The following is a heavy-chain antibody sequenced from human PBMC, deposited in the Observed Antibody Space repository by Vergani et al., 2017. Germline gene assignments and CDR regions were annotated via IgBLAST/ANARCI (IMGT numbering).Heavy chain of an antibody. CDR1: GFTFSSYA. D-gene: IGHD1-26*01. CDR2: ISSNGGST. CDR3: VKEGIVGATHYFDY. J-gene: IGHJ4*02. Sequence: EVQLVESGGGLVQPGGSLRLSCSASGFTFSSYAMHWVRQAPGKGLEYVSAISSNGGSTYYADSVKGRFTISRDNSKNTLYLQMSSLRAEDTAVYYCVKEGIVGATHYFDYWGQGTLVTVSS. V-gene: IGHV3-64D*06.